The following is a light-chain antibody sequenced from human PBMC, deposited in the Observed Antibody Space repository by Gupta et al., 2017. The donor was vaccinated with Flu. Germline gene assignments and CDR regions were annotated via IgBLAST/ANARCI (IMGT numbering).Light chain of an antibody. V-gene: IGLV2-14*01. Sequence: QSALTQPASVSGSPGQSITLSCTGTSSDVGGYNYVSWYQQYPGKAPKLMIYEVSNRPSGISNSFSCSKSGNTASLSISGLQAEDEADYYCSSYIRSSSFYVVGTVTKVTVL. CDR2: EVS. CDR1: SSDVGGYNY. J-gene: IGLJ1*01. CDR3: SSYIRSSSFYV.